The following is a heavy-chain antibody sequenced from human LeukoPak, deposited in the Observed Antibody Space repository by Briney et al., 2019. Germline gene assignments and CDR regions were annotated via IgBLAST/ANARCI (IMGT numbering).Heavy chain of an antibody. CDR2: IVVGSGNT. CDR3: AAGASGNWFDP. Sequence: ASVKVSCKASGLTFTSSAMQWVRQARGQRLEWIGWIVVGSGNTNYAQKFQERVTITRDMSTSTAYMELSSLRSEDTAVYYCAAGASGNWFDPWGQGTLVTVSS. CDR1: GLTFTSSA. V-gene: IGHV1-58*02. D-gene: IGHD3-10*01. J-gene: IGHJ5*02.